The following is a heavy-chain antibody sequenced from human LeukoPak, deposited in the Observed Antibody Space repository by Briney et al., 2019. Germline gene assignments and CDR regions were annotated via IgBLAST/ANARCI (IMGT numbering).Heavy chain of an antibody. D-gene: IGHD1-26*01. Sequence: PGGSLRLSCAASGFTFSSYWVSWVRQAPGKGLEWVANIKEDGSEEYYVDSVKGRFTISRDNSKNTLYLQMNSLRAEDTAVYYCARDTNIVGATTHYYYGMDVWGQGTTVTVSS. CDR3: ARDTNIVGATTHYYYGMDV. CDR2: IKEDGSEE. J-gene: IGHJ6*02. V-gene: IGHV3-7*01. CDR1: GFTFSSYW.